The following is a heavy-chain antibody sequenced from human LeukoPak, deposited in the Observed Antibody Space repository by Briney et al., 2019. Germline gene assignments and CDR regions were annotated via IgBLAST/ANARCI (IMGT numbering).Heavy chain of an antibody. Sequence: PGGSLRLSCAASGFTFSSYWMHWVRQAPGKGLVWVSRINSDGSSTSYADSVKGRFTISRDNRKSSLHLEMNSLRLEDTAFYYCAKEDFDYWGQGTLVTISS. CDR2: INSDGSST. CDR1: GFTFSSYW. V-gene: IGHV3-74*01. CDR3: AKEDFDY. J-gene: IGHJ4*02.